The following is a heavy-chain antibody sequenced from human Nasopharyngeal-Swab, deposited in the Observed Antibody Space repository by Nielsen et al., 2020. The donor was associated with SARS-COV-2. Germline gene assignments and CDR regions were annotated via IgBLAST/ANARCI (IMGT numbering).Heavy chain of an antibody. V-gene: IGHV3-74*01. CDR1: GFTFISFW. CDR2: INSDGSLT. Sequence: GESLKISCTASGFTFISFWMHWVRQVPGKGLVWVSRINSDGSLTTYADSVKDRFTISRDNAKNTLYLEMNSLRVEDTGIYYCVRGLGDFWGQGSLVTVS. CDR3: VRGLGDF. J-gene: IGHJ4*02. D-gene: IGHD6-19*01.